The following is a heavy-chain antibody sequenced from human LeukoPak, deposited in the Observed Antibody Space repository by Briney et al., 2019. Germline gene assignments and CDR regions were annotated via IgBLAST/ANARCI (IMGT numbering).Heavy chain of an antibody. V-gene: IGHV4-38-2*01. J-gene: IGHJ4*02. Sequence: SETLSLTCAVSGYSISSGYYWGWIRQPPGKGLEWIGNIYNSGSTDYNPSLKSRVTIPVDTSKNQFSLRLSSVTAADTAVYYCARRRVDSGNHHFDYWGQGTLVTVSS. CDR3: ARRRVDSGNHHFDY. CDR2: IYNSGST. D-gene: IGHD1-26*01. CDR1: GYSISSGYY.